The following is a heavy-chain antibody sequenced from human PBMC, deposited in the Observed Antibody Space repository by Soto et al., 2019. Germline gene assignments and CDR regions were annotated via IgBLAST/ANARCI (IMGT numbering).Heavy chain of an antibody. CDR2: IRSKANSYAT. J-gene: IGHJ4*02. Sequence: PGGSLRLSCAASGFTFSGSPMHWVRQASGKGLEWVGRIRSKANSYATAYAASVKGRFFMSRDDSKNTAYLQMNNLKTEDTAVSYCTSREIAPAGNHFDYWGRGNLVTVSS. CDR1: GFTFSGSP. CDR3: TSREIAPAGNHFDY. D-gene: IGHD6-13*01. V-gene: IGHV3-73*01.